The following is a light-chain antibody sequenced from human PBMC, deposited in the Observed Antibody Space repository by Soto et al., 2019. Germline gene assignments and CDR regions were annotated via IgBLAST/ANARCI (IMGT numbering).Light chain of an antibody. CDR3: QQYGSFYT. Sequence: EIVLTQSPGTLSLSPGERATLSCRASQSVSSSYLAWYQQKPGQAPRLLIYGASSRATGIPDRFSGRGSGTDFTLTISRLEPEDFAVYYCQQYGSFYTFGQGTKLEIK. V-gene: IGKV3-20*01. J-gene: IGKJ2*01. CDR2: GAS. CDR1: QSVSSSY.